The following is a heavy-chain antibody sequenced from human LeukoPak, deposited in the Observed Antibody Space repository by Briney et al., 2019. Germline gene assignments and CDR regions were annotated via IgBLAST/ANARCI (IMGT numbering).Heavy chain of an antibody. V-gene: IGHV3-23*01. CDR1: GLTFRSYA. CDR3: ASHGDFKWLDP. J-gene: IGHJ5*02. Sequence: GGSLRLSCAASGLTFRSYAMTWVRQAPGKGLEWVSTISGSGVGTYYAGSAKGRFTISRDNSRNTLYLQMKSLRVEDTAVYYCASHGDFKWLDPWGQGTLVAVSS. CDR2: ISGSGVGT. D-gene: IGHD4-17*01.